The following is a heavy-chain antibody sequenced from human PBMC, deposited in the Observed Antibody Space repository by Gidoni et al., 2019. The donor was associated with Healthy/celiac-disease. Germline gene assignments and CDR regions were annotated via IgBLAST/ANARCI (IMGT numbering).Heavy chain of an antibody. CDR3: ARWDRPIYGMDV. CDR1: GFTFRSYG. Sequence: QVQLVESGGGVVQPGRSLRLSCAASGFTFRSYGMHWVRQAPGKGLEWVAVIWYDGSNKYYADSVKGRFTISRDNSKNTLYLQMNSLRAEDTAVYYCARWDRPIYGMDVWGQGTTVTVSS. CDR2: IWYDGSNK. V-gene: IGHV3-33*01. J-gene: IGHJ6*02. D-gene: IGHD1-26*01.